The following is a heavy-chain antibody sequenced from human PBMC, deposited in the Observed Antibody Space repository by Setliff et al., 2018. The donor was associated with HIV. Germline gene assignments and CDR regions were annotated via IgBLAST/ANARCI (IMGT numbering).Heavy chain of an antibody. Sequence: SVKVSCKASGGTFNNDAISWVRQAPGQGLEWMGGIVPVLGITNYSPKFQGRVTITTDESTTTAYMDLSSLRSEDTAVYYCARVPLSGWLYFDYWGQGTLVTVSS. J-gene: IGHJ4*02. CDR3: ARVPLSGWLYFDY. CDR2: IVPVLGIT. D-gene: IGHD6-19*01. V-gene: IGHV1-69*10. CDR1: GGTFNNDA.